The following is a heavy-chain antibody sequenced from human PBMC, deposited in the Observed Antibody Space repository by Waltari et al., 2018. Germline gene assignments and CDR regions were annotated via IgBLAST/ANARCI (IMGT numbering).Heavy chain of an antibody. Sequence: VQLVESGGGLVKPGGSLRLPCAASGFTFSSYNMNWVRQAPGKGLESVSSIGSCSSYIYYADSVKGRFTISSDNAKTSLYLQMNSLRAEDTAVYYCAREQPDYYYYMDVWGKGTTVTVSS. V-gene: IGHV3-21*02. CDR2: IGSCSSYI. CDR1: GFTFSSYN. D-gene: IGHD5-18*01. CDR3: AREQPDYYYYMDV. J-gene: IGHJ6*03.